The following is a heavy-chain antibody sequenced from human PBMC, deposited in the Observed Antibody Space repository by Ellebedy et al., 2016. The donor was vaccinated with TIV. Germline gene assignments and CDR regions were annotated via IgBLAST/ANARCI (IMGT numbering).Heavy chain of an antibody. CDR1: GFTFSSYS. D-gene: IGHD1-26*01. J-gene: IGHJ4*02. Sequence: GESLKISCAASGFTFSSYSMIWVRQAPGKGLEWVSSVSGTSNYIYYPDSVKGRFTISRDNAKNSLYLQMNGLSAGDTAVYYCAREGVGASLDYWGQGTLVTVSS. CDR2: VSGTSNYI. V-gene: IGHV3-21*01. CDR3: AREGVGASLDY.